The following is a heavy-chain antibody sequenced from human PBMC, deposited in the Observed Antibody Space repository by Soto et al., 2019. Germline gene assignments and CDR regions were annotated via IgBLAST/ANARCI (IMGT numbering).Heavy chain of an antibody. Sequence: ASVKVSCKASGYTFTSYDINWVRRATGQGLEWMGWMNPNSGNTGYAQKFQGRVTMTRNTSISTAYMELSSLRSEDTAVYYCARAPRKVLLWFGELDRTYYYYMDVWGKGTTVTVSS. V-gene: IGHV1-8*01. J-gene: IGHJ6*03. CDR1: GYTFTSYD. CDR3: ARAPRKVLLWFGELDRTYYYYMDV. CDR2: MNPNSGNT. D-gene: IGHD3-10*01.